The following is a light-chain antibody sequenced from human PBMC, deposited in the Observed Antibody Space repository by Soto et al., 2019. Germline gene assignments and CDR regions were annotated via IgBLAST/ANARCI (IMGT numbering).Light chain of an antibody. V-gene: IGKV3-20*01. J-gene: IGKJ4*01. CDR2: DAS. CDR1: QSVSSY. Sequence: EIVLTQSPATLSLSPGERATLSCRASQSVSSYLAWYQQKPGQAPRLLIYDASNRATGIPARFSGSGSGTDFTLTISRLEPEDFAVYYCQQYGSSPLTFGGGTK. CDR3: QQYGSSPLT.